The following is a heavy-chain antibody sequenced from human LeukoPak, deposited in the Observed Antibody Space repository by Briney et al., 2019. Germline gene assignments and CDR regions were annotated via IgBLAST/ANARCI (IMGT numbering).Heavy chain of an antibody. D-gene: IGHD3-16*02. CDR2: INPNSGGT. CDR1: GYTFTGYY. V-gene: IGHV1-2*02. J-gene: IGHJ3*02. Sequence: ASVKVSCKASGYTFTGYYMHWVRQAPGQGLEWMGWINPNSGGTNYTQKFQGRVTMTRDTSISTAYMELSRLRSDDTAVYYCARVYDYIWGSYRYDAFDIWGQGTMVTVSS. CDR3: ARVYDYIWGSYRYDAFDI.